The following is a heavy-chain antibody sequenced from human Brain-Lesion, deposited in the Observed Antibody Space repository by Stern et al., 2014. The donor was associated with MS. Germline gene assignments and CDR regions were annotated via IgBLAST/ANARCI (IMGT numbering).Heavy chain of an antibody. V-gene: IGHV4-61*02. D-gene: IGHD2-2*01. CDR1: GGSISSGGYY. CDR3: ARGRVVPGFQYYATDV. Sequence: VQLLESGPGLVKPSQTLSLSCTVSGGSISSGGYYWSWIRQPAGKGLEWIGRIFNSGSTSHNPSLQSRVTISIDTSKNQFSLRLTSMTAADTAVYYCARGRVVPGFQYYATDVWGQGTTVIVSS. CDR2: IFNSGST. J-gene: IGHJ6*02.